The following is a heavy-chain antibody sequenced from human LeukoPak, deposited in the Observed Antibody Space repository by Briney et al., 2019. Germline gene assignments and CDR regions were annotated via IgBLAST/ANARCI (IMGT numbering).Heavy chain of an antibody. D-gene: IGHD3-22*01. V-gene: IGHV3-21*04. CDR1: GFTFSSYS. CDR2: ISSSSSYI. J-gene: IGHJ6*02. CDR3: ARGSSGFFADYYYGMDV. Sequence: PGGSLRLSCAASGFTFSSYSMNWVRQAPGKGLEWVSSISSSSSYIYYADSVKGRFTISRDNAKNSLYLQMNSLRAEDTALYHCARGSSGFFADYYYGMDVWGQGTTVTVSS.